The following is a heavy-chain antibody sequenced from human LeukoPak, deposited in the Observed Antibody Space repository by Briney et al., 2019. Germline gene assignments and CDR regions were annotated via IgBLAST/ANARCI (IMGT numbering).Heavy chain of an antibody. CDR2: ISSNSRTI. CDR3: ARDVEMATIKNAFDI. Sequence: GGSLRLSCAASGFTFSSYSMNWVRQAPGKGLEWISYISSNSRTIYYADSVKGRFTISRDNARDSLYLQMNSLRDEDTAVFYCARDVEMATIKNAFDIWGHGTMVTVSS. D-gene: IGHD5-24*01. J-gene: IGHJ3*02. CDR1: GFTFSSYS. V-gene: IGHV3-48*02.